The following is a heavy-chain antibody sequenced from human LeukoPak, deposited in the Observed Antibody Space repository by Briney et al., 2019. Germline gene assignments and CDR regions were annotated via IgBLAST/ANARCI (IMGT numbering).Heavy chain of an antibody. CDR1: GSRFHDYA. J-gene: IGHJ4*02. V-gene: IGHV3-9*01. Sequence: GGSLTVSCAFSGSRFHDYAMHWVRQAPGKGLEWVSGISWYSGSIDYADSVKGRFTISRDNVKKSLFLQMNSLRIEDTALYYCTKVLAPGLIGSGFDFWGQGTLVTVSS. CDR2: ISWYSGSI. CDR3: TKVLAPGLIGSGFDF. D-gene: IGHD1-26*01.